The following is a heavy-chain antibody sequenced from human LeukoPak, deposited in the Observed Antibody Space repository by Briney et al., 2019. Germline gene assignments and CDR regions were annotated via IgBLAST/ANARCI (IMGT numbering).Heavy chain of an antibody. V-gene: IGHV4-4*02. CDR3: ARGDYSGSYYSSAYFDY. Sequence: SGTLSLTCAVSGGSISSSNWWSWVRQPPGKGLEWIGEIYHSGSTNYNPSLKSRVIISVDKSKNQFSLKLSSVTAADTAVYYCARGDYSGSYYSSAYFDYWGQGTLVTVSS. D-gene: IGHD3-10*01. CDR1: GGSISSSNW. J-gene: IGHJ4*02. CDR2: IYHSGST.